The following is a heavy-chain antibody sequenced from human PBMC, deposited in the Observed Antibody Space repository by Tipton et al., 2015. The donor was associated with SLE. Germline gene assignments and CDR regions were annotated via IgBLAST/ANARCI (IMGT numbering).Heavy chain of an antibody. J-gene: IGHJ4*02. CDR1: GFTFSTYA. Sequence: RSLRLSCAASGFTFSTYAMHWVRQAPGKGLEWVAVISYDGNNKYYADSVKGRFTISRDNSKNTLYLQMNSLRVEDTAVYYCARDLCILCPGFDYRGQGALVTASS. V-gene: IGHV3-30*04. CDR3: ARDLCILCPGFDY. CDR2: ISYDGNNK. D-gene: IGHD2-21*01.